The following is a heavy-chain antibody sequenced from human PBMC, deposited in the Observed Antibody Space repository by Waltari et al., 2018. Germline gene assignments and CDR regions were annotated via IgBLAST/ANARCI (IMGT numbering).Heavy chain of an antibody. CDR2: IMTDGSEE. J-gene: IGHJ4*02. CDR1: GFTLRSHW. Sequence: EVQLVESGGGLVLPGGSLRLSCPASGFTLRSHWMSWARQAPGKGLEWVANIMTDGSEEYYVDSVRGRFTISRDNAKNSLFLQMNSLRAEDTAVYYCATGGWGFYLGYWGQGTLVTVSS. D-gene: IGHD7-27*01. V-gene: IGHV3-7*01. CDR3: ATGGWGFYLGY.